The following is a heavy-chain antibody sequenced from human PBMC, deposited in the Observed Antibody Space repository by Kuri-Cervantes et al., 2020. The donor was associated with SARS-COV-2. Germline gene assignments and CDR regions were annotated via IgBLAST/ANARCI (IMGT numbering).Heavy chain of an antibody. CDR3: ARDAPSSGWTAPGSY. CDR2: VNPNSGNT. Sequence: ASVKVSCKASGYTFTSYDINWVRQATGQGLEWMGWVNPNSGNTGYAQKFQGRVTITTDESTSTAYMELSSLRSEDTAVYYCARDAPSSGWTAPGSYWGQGTLVTVSS. CDR1: GYTFTSYD. D-gene: IGHD6-19*01. V-gene: IGHV1-8*03. J-gene: IGHJ4*02.